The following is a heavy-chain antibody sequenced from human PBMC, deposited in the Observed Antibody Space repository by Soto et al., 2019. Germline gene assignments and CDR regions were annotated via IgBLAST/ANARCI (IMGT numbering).Heavy chain of an antibody. D-gene: IGHD4-17*01. CDR2: ISGSGGST. J-gene: IGHJ6*02. Sequence: GGSLRLSCAASGFTFSSYAMSWVRQAPGKGLEWVSAISGSGGSTYYADSVKGRFTISRDNSKNTLYLQMNSLRAEDTAVYYCANPYGDTYYYYYYGMDVWGQGTTVTVSS. CDR1: GFTFSSYA. CDR3: ANPYGDTYYYYYYGMDV. V-gene: IGHV3-23*01.